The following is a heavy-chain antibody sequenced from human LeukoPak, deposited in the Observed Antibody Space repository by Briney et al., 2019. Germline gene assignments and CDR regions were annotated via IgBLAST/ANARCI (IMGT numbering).Heavy chain of an antibody. Sequence: SEALWLTRNVYRGSINNDYCWTWIRQPPGKGRDWIKTIYNSEVTHSNMFLISRATISMDTSKNQLSLILTSVSAAEKYVYYCGRGIDACKVGNLWGQGILVTVSS. V-gene: IGHV4-38-2*02. J-gene: IGHJ5*02. CDR3: GRGIDACKVGNL. D-gene: IGHD5-24*01. CDR1: RGSINNDYC. CDR2: IYNSEVT.